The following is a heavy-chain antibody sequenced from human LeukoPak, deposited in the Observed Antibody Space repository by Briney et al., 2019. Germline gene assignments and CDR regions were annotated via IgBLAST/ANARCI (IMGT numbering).Heavy chain of an antibody. Sequence: GGSLRLSCAASGFTFSSYAMSWVRQAPGKGLEWVSAISGSGGSTYYADSVKGRFTISRDNSKNTLYLQMNSLRAEDTAVYYRAKDDFGVGATTDWGQGTLVTVSS. CDR3: AKDDFGVGATTD. D-gene: IGHD1-26*01. J-gene: IGHJ4*02. V-gene: IGHV3-23*01. CDR1: GFTFSSYA. CDR2: ISGSGGST.